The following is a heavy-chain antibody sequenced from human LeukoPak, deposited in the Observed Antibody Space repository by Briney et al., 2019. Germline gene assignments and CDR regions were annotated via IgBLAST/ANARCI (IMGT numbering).Heavy chain of an antibody. D-gene: IGHD6-19*01. J-gene: IGHJ4*02. CDR3: ASGSYSSGWYPYLDS. Sequence: PSETLSLTCTVSGGXISSYYWSWIRQPPGRGLEWIGYIYYSGRTNYNPSLKSRVTISVDTSNNQLSLKLSSVTAADTSVFFCASGSYSSGWYPYLDSWGQGTLVTVSS. CDR1: GGXISSYY. CDR2: IYYSGRT. V-gene: IGHV4-59*08.